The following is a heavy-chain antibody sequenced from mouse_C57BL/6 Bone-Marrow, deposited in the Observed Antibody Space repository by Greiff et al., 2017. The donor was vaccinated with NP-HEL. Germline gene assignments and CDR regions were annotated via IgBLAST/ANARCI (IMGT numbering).Heavy chain of an antibody. CDR2: IDPSDSYT. CDR3: AREGITTVAPFAY. V-gene: IGHV1-69*01. Sequence: QVHVKQPGAELVMPGASVKLSCKASGYTFTSYWMHWVKQRPGQGLEWIGEIDPSDSYTNYNQKFKGKSTLTVDKSSSTAYMQLSSLTSEDSAVYYCAREGITTVAPFAYWGQGTLVTVSA. CDR1: GYTFTSYW. J-gene: IGHJ3*01. D-gene: IGHD1-1*01.